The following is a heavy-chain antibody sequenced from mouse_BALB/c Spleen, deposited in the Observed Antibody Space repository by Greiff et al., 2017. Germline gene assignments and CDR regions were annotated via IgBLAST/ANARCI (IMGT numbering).Heavy chain of an antibody. CDR3: ASYDYDRAFDY. CDR2: ISSGGGNT. CDR1: GFTFSSYT. V-gene: IGHV5-9*03. D-gene: IGHD2-4*01. J-gene: IGHJ2*01. Sequence: EVMLVESGGGLVKPGGSLKLSCAASGFTFSSYTMSWVRQTPEKRLEWVATISSGGGNTYYPDSVKGRFTISRDNAKNNLYLQMSSLRSEDTALYYCASYDYDRAFDYWGQGTTLTVSS.